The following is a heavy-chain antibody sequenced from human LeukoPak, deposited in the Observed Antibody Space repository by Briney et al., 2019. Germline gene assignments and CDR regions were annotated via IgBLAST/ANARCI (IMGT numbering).Heavy chain of an antibody. CDR1: GGSISSTNYY. J-gene: IGHJ4*02. V-gene: IGHV4-39*01. Sequence: SETLSLTCTVSGGSISSTNYYWGWIRQPPGKGLEWIGSIYYSETIYQNPSLRSRVTISVDTSKNQFSLRLSSVTAADTAVYFCARRKGSGRFYRLGHFDYWGQRTLVTVSS. CDR2: IYYSETI. CDR3: ARRKGSGRFYRLGHFDY. D-gene: IGHD3-10*01.